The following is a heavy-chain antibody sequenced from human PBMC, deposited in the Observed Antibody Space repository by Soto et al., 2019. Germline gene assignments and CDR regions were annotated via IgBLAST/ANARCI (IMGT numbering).Heavy chain of an antibody. CDR1: GYTFTSYA. D-gene: IGHD1-20*01. CDR2: INAGNGNT. Sequence: ASVKVSCKASGYTFTSYAMHWVRQAPGQRLEWMGWINAGNGNTKYSQKFQGRVTITRDTSASTAYMELSSLRDEDTAVYYCARVREPGDNWKGLYYYGMDVWGQGTTVTVSS. V-gene: IGHV1-3*01. J-gene: IGHJ6*02. CDR3: ARVREPGDNWKGLYYYGMDV.